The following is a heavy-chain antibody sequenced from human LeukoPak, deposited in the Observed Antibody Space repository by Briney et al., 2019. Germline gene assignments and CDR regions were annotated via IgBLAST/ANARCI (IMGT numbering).Heavy chain of an antibody. CDR2: IHPADSDT. CDR1: GYSFTSYW. D-gene: IGHD4-17*01. J-gene: IGHJ4*02. CDR3: ARMDDYGDYGIY. V-gene: IGHV5-51*01. Sequence: SGGSLKISCNGSGYSFTSYWIGWVRQMPGKGLEWMGIIHPADSDTRFSPSFLGQVTISADKSINTAYLQWSRLKASDTAIYYCARMDDYGDYGIYWGQGTLVTVSS.